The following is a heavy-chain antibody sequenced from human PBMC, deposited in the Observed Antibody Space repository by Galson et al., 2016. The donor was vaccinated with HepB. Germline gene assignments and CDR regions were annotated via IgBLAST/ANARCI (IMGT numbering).Heavy chain of an antibody. CDR1: GFSVSGNY. CDR3: ARDGEYYYGSGGYAET. D-gene: IGHD3-10*01. V-gene: IGHV3-53*01. J-gene: IGHJ5*02. Sequence: SLRLSCAASGFSVSGNYMSWVRQAPGKGLQWVSVIFSGGSTYYADSVKGRFTISRDNSKNTLHLQMNSLRAEDTAVYYCARDGEYYYGSGGYAETWGQGTLVTVSS. CDR2: IFSGGST.